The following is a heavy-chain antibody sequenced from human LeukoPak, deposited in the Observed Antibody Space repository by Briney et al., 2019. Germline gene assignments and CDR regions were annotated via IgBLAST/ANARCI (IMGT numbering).Heavy chain of an antibody. CDR2: IGSDGRNK. CDR1: GFTFSSSG. J-gene: IGHJ6*02. Sequence: PGGSLRPSCAASGFTFSSSGMHWVRQAPGKGLEWPAVIGSDGRNKFYADSVKGRFTISRDNFENILYLQMASLSAEDTAVYYCVRDDDLPDNGMDVWGQGTTVIVS. D-gene: IGHD3-22*01. V-gene: IGHV3-33*01. CDR3: VRDDDLPDNGMDV.